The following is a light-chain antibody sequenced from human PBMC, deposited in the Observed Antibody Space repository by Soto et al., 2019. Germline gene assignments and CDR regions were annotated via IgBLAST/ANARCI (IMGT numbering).Light chain of an antibody. V-gene: IGLV1-51*01. CDR2: DNN. CDR3: GTWDSSLSAEI. Sequence: QSALTQPPSVSAAPGQMVTISCSGSSSNIGNNYVSWYRQFPGTAPKLLIYDNNKRPSGIPDRFSGSKSGTSATLGITGLQTGDEADYYCGTWDSSLSAEIFGGGTKLTVL. CDR1: SSNIGNNY. J-gene: IGLJ2*01.